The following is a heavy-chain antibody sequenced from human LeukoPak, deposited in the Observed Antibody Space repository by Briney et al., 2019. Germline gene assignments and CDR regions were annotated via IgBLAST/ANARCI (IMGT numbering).Heavy chain of an antibody. J-gene: IGHJ4*02. Sequence: ASVEVSCKASGYTFTSYGISWVRQAPGQGLEWMGWISAYNGNTNYAQKLQGRVTMTTDTSTSTAYMELRSLRSDDTAVYYCARPHLPLRYFDWLARFYFDYWGQGTLVTVSS. CDR3: ARPHLPLRYFDWLARFYFDY. CDR1: GYTFTSYG. CDR2: ISAYNGNT. V-gene: IGHV1-18*01. D-gene: IGHD3-9*01.